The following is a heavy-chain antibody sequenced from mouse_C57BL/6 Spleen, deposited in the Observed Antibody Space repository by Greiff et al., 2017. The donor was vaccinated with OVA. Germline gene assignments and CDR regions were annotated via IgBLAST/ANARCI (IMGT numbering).Heavy chain of an antibody. J-gene: IGHJ1*03. D-gene: IGHD1-1*01. CDR3: AKITTVVAPMGYFDV. Sequence: VKLMESDAELVKPGASVKISCKVSGYTFTDHTIHWMKQRPEQGLEWIGYIYPRDGSTKYNEKFKGKATLTADKSSSTAYMQLNSLTSEDSAVYVCAKITTVVAPMGYFDVWGTGTTVTVSS. CDR2: IYPRDGST. CDR1: GYTFTDHT. V-gene: IGHV1-78*01.